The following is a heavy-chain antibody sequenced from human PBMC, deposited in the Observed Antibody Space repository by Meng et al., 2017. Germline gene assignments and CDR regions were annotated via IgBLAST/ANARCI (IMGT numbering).Heavy chain of an antibody. J-gene: IGHJ5*02. CDR3: ARDLGGYCSSTSCYASNWFDP. CDR1: GYTFTGYY. CDR2: INPNSGGT. Sequence: QLQWLKSGARVKKPWASRKVSCKASGYTFTGYYMHWVRQAPGQGLEWMGRINPNSGGTNYAQKFQGRVTMTRDTSISTAYMELSRLRSDDTAVYYCARDLGGYCSSTSCYASNWFDPWGQGTLVTVSS. D-gene: IGHD2-2*01. V-gene: IGHV1-2*06.